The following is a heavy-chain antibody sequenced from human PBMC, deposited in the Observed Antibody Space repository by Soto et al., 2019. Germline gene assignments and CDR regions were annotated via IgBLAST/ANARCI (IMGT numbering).Heavy chain of an antibody. D-gene: IGHD1-26*01. CDR3: AGHLSGSLDY. CDR1: GGSISSYY. Sequence: SETLSLTCTVSGGSISSYYWSWLRQPPGKGLEWIAYIYYSGSTNYNPSLKSRVTISVDTSKKQFSLMLNSVTAADTAVYYCAGHLSGSLDYWGQGTLVTSPQ. J-gene: IGHJ4*02. V-gene: IGHV4-59*01. CDR2: IYYSGST.